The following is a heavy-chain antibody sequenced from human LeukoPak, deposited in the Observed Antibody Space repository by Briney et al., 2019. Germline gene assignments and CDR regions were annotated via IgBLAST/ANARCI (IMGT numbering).Heavy chain of an antibody. CDR2: ISSSGSTI. D-gene: IGHD3-10*01. J-gene: IGHJ4*02. Sequence: GGSLRLSCAASGFTFSDYYMSWIRQAPGKGLEWVSYISSSGSTIYYAVSVKGRFTISRDNAKNSLYLQMNSLRAEDTAVYYCARGAFGLNYYGSGTPSGFDYWGQGTLVTVSS. CDR3: ARGAFGLNYYGSGTPSGFDY. V-gene: IGHV3-11*01. CDR1: GFTFSDYY.